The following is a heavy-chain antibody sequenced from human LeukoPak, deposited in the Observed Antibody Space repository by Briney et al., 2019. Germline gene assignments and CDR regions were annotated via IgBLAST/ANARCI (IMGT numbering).Heavy chain of an antibody. CDR2: ISGSGGST. CDR3: AKDITIFGVVTYDAFDI. D-gene: IGHD3-3*01. CDR1: GFTFSSYA. Sequence: PGGSLRLSCAASGFTFSSYAMSWVRQAPGKGLEWVSAISGSGGSTYYADSVKGRFTISRDNSKNTLYLQMNSLRAEDTAVYYCAKDITIFGVVTYDAFDIWGQGTMVTVSS. V-gene: IGHV3-23*01. J-gene: IGHJ3*02.